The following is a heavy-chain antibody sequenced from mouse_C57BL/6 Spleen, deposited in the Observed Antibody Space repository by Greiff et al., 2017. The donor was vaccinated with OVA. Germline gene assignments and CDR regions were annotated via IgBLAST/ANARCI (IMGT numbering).Heavy chain of an antibody. V-gene: IGHV1-50*01. CDR2: IDPSDSYT. J-gene: IGHJ2*01. D-gene: IGHD1-1*01. Sequence: VQLQQPGAELVKPGASVKLSCKASGYTFTSYWMQWVKQRPGQGLEWIGEIDPSDSYTNYNQKFKGKATLTVDTSSSTAYMQLSSLTSEDSAVYYCARDYYGSEDYFDYWGQGTTLTVSS. CDR3: ARDYYGSEDYFDY. CDR1: GYTFTSYW.